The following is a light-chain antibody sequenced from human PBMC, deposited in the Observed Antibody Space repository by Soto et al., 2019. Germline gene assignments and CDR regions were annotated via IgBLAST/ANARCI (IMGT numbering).Light chain of an antibody. CDR3: QQYGSSPPQLT. Sequence: EIVLTQSPGTLSLPPGERATLSCRASQSVSSSYLAWYQQKPGQAPRLLIYGASSRATGIPDRFSGSGSGTDFTLTISRLEPEDFAVYYCQQYGSSPPQLTFGGGTKVEIK. CDR1: QSVSSSY. J-gene: IGKJ4*01. V-gene: IGKV3-20*01. CDR2: GAS.